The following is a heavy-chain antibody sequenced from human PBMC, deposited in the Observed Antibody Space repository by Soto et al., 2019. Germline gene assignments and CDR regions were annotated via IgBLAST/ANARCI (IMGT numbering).Heavy chain of an antibody. CDR2: IWHDGTNQ. CDR1: GFTFSNYG. CDR3: ARERGQIDS. J-gene: IGHJ4*02. V-gene: IGHV3-33*01. Sequence: QVQLVESGGGVVQPGRSLRLSCAASGFTFSNYGMQWVRQAPVKGLEWVAVIWHDGTNQYYGDSVKGRFTISRDNSNNTLYLQLKSLRAEDTAVYYCARERGQIDSWGQGTLVTVSS.